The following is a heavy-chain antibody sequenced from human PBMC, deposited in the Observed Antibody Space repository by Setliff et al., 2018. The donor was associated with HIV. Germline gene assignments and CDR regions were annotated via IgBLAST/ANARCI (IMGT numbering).Heavy chain of an antibody. J-gene: IGHJ1*01. D-gene: IGHD6-13*01. CDR1: GDSISGGGYY. Sequence: SETLSLTCTVSGDSISGGGYYWNWIRQRPGKGLERIGSIYSSGNTYNNPSLKSRVTMSLDTSKNHFFLKVNSLTAADTAVYYCARGPFNLAATGTGYFQQWGQGTLVTVSS. V-gene: IGHV4-31*03. CDR3: ARGPFNLAATGTGYFQQ. CDR2: IYSSGNT.